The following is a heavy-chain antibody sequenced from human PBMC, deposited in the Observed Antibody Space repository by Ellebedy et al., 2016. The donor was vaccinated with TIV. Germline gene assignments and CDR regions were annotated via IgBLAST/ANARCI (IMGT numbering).Heavy chain of an antibody. D-gene: IGHD3-16*01. CDR3: ATDGSYGDYRSPTHAFVM. J-gene: IGHJ3*02. CDR2: MNQDGSAK. V-gene: IGHV3-7*01. CDR1: GFTFNSYW. Sequence: GGSLRLSCAASGFTFNSYWMTWVRQAPGKGLEWVANMNQDGSAKYYVDSLRGRFTISRDNAKNSLYLKMNSLRGEDTAVYYCATDGSYGDYRSPTHAFVMWGRGTLVTVSS.